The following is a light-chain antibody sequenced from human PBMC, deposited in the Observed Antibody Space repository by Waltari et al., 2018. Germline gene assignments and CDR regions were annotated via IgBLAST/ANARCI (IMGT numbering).Light chain of an antibody. Sequence: QSALTQPRSVSGSPGQSATISCAGAGSDVGDFNSVSWYQQHPGQAPKLIIFDVFKRPSGVPDRFSGSKSGTSASLTVSGLQAEDEADYYCCSYAGIWVFGGGTKLTVL. J-gene: IGLJ3*02. CDR3: CSYAGIWV. V-gene: IGLV2-11*01. CDR2: DVF. CDR1: GSDVGDFNS.